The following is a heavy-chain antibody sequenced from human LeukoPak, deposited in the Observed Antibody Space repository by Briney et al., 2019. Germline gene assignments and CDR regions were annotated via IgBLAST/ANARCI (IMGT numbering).Heavy chain of an antibody. D-gene: IGHD7-27*01. V-gene: IGHV3-74*01. J-gene: IGHJ4*02. Sequence: GGSLRLSCAASGFTLSSYWMHWFRQVPGKGLVWVSRINSDGSSTSCADSVKGRFTISRDNAKNTLYLQMNSLRAEDTSVYFCARTRGSNWGLDIWGQGTLVTVSS. CDR1: GFTLSSYW. CDR2: INSDGSST. CDR3: ARTRGSNWGLDI.